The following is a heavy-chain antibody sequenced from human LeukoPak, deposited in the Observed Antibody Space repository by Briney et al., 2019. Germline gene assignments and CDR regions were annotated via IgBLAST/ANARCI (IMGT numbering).Heavy chain of an antibody. CDR1: GFSFSSYS. J-gene: IGHJ4*02. CDR2: ISSSSYI. V-gene: IGHV3-21*01. CDR3: ARDTTYGSGTYSFDY. Sequence: GGSLRLSCAASGFSFSSYSMNWVRQAPGKGLEWVSSISSSSYIYYTDSVKGRFTISRDNAKNSLYLQMNSLRAEGTAVYYCARDTTYGSGTYSFDYWGQGTLVTVSS. D-gene: IGHD3-10*01.